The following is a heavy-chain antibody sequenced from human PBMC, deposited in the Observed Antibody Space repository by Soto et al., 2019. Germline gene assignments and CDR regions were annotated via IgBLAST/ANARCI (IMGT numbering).Heavy chain of an antibody. Sequence: QVQLVQSGAEVKKPGSSVKVSCKASGGTFSSYTISWVRQAPGQGLEWMGGIILIFGLTNYAQKFQGRVTFPADSSTRTAYMELRRLRSEATAVYYCATDSSRTADRYFDYWGQGTLVTVSS. CDR1: GGTFSSYT. D-gene: IGHD6-6*01. CDR2: IILIFGLT. J-gene: IGHJ4*02. V-gene: IGHV1-69*12. CDR3: ATDSSRTADRYFDY.